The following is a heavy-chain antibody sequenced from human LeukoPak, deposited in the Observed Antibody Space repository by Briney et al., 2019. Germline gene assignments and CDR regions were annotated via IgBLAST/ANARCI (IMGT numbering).Heavy chain of an antibody. V-gene: IGHV3-53*01. CDR3: ARARSWPEHAFDT. CDR2: IYGGGST. Sequence: GGSLRLSCGASGFTVSTNYMSWVRQAPGKGLEWVSIIYGGGSTSYADSVTGRFTISRDNSGNTLSLQMSSLRAEDTAVYYCARARSWPEHAFDTWGQGTMVTVSS. D-gene: IGHD5-24*01. J-gene: IGHJ3*02. CDR1: GFTVSTNY.